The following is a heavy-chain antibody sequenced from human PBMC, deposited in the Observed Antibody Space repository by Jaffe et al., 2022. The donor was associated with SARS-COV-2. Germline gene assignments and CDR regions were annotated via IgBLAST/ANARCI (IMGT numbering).Heavy chain of an antibody. D-gene: IGHD3-22*01. J-gene: IGHJ4*02. V-gene: IGHV3-23*04. CDR3: ARQYYYDSSGYEDGDYFDY. CDR1: GFTFSSYA. Sequence: EVQLVESGGGLVQPGGSLRLSCAASGFTFSSYAMSWVRQAPGKGLEWVSAISGSGGSTYYADSVKGRFTISRDNSKNTLYLQMNSLRAEDTAVYYCARQYYYDSSGYEDGDYFDYWGQGTLVTVSS. CDR2: ISGSGGST.